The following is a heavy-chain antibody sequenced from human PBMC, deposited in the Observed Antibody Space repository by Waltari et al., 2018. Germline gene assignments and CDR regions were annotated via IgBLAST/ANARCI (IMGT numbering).Heavy chain of an antibody. V-gene: IGHV3-30-3*01. Sequence: QVQLVESGGGVVQPGRSLGLSCAASGFTSSSYAITWVRRAPGKGLDWVDVKSYDGINKHYADSVKGRFTISRDNSKNTLYLQMNSLRAEDTAVYYCARINVLMVYATDYWGQGTLVTVSS. CDR1: GFTSSSYA. D-gene: IGHD2-8*01. CDR2: KSYDGINK. J-gene: IGHJ4*02. CDR3: ARINVLMVYATDY.